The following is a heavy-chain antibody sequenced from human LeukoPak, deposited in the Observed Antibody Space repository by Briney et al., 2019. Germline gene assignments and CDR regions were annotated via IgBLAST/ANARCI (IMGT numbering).Heavy chain of an antibody. Sequence: AETLSLTCAVYGGSFSGYYWSWIRQPPGKGLEWIGEINHSGSTNYNPSLKSRVTISGETSKNQFSLKLSSVTAADTALYFCARVGYSYVINDWSRTGLGAYPTKYYYHMDVWGKGTTVTVSS. CDR2: INHSGST. D-gene: IGHD5-18*01. CDR1: GGSFSGYY. J-gene: IGHJ6*03. CDR3: ARVGYSYVINDWSRTGLGAYPTKYYYHMDV. V-gene: IGHV4-34*01.